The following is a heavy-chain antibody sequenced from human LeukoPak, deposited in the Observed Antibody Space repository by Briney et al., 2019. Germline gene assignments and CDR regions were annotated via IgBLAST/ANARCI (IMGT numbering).Heavy chain of an antibody. D-gene: IGHD5-12*01. CDR3: ARDPIIVTTILDYYYGMDV. J-gene: IGHJ6*02. Sequence: GGSLRLSCAASGFTFSSYTMHWVRQAPGKGLEWVTFISYNGSNKYYADSVKGRFTISRDNSKNTLYLQMNSLKPEDTAVYYCARDPIIVTTILDYYYGMDVWGQGTTVTVSS. V-gene: IGHV3-30-3*01. CDR2: ISYNGSNK. CDR1: GFTFSSYT.